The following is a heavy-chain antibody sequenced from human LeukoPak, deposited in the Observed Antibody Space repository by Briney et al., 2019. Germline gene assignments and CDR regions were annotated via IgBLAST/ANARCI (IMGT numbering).Heavy chain of an antibody. D-gene: IGHD2-21*02. Sequence: GGFLRLSCAASGFTVSSNYMSWVRQAPGKGLEWVSVIYSGGSTYYADSVKGRFTISRDNSKNTLYLQMNSLRAEDTAVYYCARDLVTYCSGDCYDYYGMDVWGQGTTVTVSS. CDR1: GFTVSSNY. V-gene: IGHV3-53*01. CDR3: ARDLVTYCSGDCYDYYGMDV. CDR2: IYSGGST. J-gene: IGHJ6*02.